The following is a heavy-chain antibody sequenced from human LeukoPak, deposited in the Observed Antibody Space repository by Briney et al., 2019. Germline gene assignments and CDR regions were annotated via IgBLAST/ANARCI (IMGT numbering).Heavy chain of an antibody. V-gene: IGHV4-39*07. D-gene: IGHD2/OR15-2a*01. CDR3: ARDNMTNGTFDY. CDR2: IYYSGST. J-gene: IGHJ4*02. CDR1: GGSISSSSYY. Sequence: SETLSLTCTVSGGSISSSSYYWGWIRQPPGKGLEWIGSIYYSGSTYYNPSLKSRVTISVDTSKNQFSLKLSSVTAADTAVYYCARDNMTNGTFDYWGQGTLVTVSS.